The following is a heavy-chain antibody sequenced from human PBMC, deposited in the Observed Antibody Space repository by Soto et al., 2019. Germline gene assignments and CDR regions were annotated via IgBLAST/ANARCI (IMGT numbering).Heavy chain of an antibody. CDR1: GDSMRRYS. V-gene: IGHV4-59*01. J-gene: IGHJ4*02. CDR3: ARGPTITTDF. Sequence: SETLSLTCAYFGDSMRRYSCHWLREAPVKGLEWIAYMYYSGATDYNPSLKSRVSMSLDKSTNQFSLRLSSVTAADTALYFCARGPTITTDFWGRGILVTVSS. CDR2: MYYSGAT. D-gene: IGHD4-17*01.